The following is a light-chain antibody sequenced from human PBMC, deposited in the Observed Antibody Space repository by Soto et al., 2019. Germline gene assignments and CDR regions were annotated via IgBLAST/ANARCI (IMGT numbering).Light chain of an antibody. CDR1: QSVSSSY. Sequence: EIVLTQSPGTLSLSPGERATLSFTPSQSVSSSYLAWYQQKPGQAPRLLIYGASSRATGIPDRFSGSGSGTDFNLTIRRLEPEDFAVYYCQQYGSSPWTFGQGTKV. CDR3: QQYGSSPWT. J-gene: IGKJ1*01. CDR2: GAS. V-gene: IGKV3-20*01.